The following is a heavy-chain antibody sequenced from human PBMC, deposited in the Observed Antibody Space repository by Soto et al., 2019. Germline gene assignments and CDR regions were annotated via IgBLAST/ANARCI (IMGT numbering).Heavy chain of an antibody. CDR2: IYHSGST. D-gene: IGHD6-19*01. Sequence: SETLSLTGAVSGGSISSSNWWSWFRQPPGKRLEWIGDIYHSGSTNYTPSLKNRVTISVDKSKNPVSLKLISAPAADTAVDYCATESGAGMNYWGQGTLVTVSS. CDR3: ATESGAGMNY. CDR1: GGSISSSNW. V-gene: IGHV4-4*02. J-gene: IGHJ4*02.